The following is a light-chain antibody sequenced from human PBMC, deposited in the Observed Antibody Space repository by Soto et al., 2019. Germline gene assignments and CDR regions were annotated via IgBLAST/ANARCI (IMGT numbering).Light chain of an antibody. CDR3: QQYGGPPQT. V-gene: IGKV3-20*01. J-gene: IGKJ1*01. CDR2: AAS. CDR1: QSVSSGY. Sequence: EIVLTQSPGTLSLSPGERATLYCRASQSVSSGYLAWYQQKPGQAPRLLIYAASSRAAGIPDRFSGSGSGTDFTLTISRLEPEDFAVHYCQQYGGPPQTFGQGTKVDIK.